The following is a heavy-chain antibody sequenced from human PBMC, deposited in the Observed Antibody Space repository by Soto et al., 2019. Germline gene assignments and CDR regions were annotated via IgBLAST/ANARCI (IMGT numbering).Heavy chain of an antibody. V-gene: IGHV5-51*01. J-gene: IGHJ4*02. D-gene: IGHD2-15*01. Sequence: PGESLKISCKASGYIFIDYWIGRVRQMPGKGLEWMGIVYPRDSDTRYSPSFQGQVTISADRSTGTAFLQWRSLKASDTALYYCARPPLPGYSIHFNSWGQGTLVTVSS. CDR1: GYIFIDYW. CDR2: VYPRDSDT. CDR3: ARPPLPGYSIHFNS.